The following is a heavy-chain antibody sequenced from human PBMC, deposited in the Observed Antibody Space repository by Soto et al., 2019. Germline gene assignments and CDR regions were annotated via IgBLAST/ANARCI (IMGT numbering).Heavy chain of an antibody. CDR1: GYTFTSYD. CDR3: ARVGITGTSSDYYYYYMDV. D-gene: IGHD1-20*01. Sequence: ASVKVSCKASGYTFTSYDINWVRQATGQGLEWMGWMNPNSGNTGYAQKFQGRVTMTRNTSISTAYMELSSLRSEDTAVYYCARVGITGTSSDYYYYYMDVWGKGTTVTVSS. V-gene: IGHV1-8*01. CDR2: MNPNSGNT. J-gene: IGHJ6*03.